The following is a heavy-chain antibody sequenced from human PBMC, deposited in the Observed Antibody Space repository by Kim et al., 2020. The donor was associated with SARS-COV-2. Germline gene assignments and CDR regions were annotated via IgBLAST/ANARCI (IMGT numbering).Heavy chain of an antibody. J-gene: IGHJ4*02. CDR2: IYYSGST. D-gene: IGHD3-3*01. Sequence: SETLSLTCTVSGGSISSSSYYWGWIRQPPGKGLEWIGSIYYSGSTYYNPSLKSRVTISVDTSKNQFSLKLSSVTAADTAVYYCARDKGGKGDYREWGQGT. CDR1: GGSISSSSYY. CDR3: ARDKGGKGDYRE. V-gene: IGHV4-39*07.